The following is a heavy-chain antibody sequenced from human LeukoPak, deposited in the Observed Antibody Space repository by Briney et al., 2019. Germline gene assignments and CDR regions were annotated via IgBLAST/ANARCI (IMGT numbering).Heavy chain of an antibody. CDR3: ARDLAGNGGYSYGMVDY. V-gene: IGHV6-1*01. J-gene: IGHJ4*02. Sequence: SQTLSLTCAISGDSVSSNSATWNWIRQSPSRGLEWLGRTYYRSKWYNDYAESVKSRITINPDTSKNQFSLQLISVPPEDTAVYFCARDLAGNGGYSYGMVDYWGQGTLVTVSS. CDR2: TYYRSKWYN. CDR1: GDSVSSNSAT. D-gene: IGHD5-18*01.